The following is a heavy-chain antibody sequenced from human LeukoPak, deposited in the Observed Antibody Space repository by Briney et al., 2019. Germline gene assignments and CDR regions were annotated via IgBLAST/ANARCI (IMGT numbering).Heavy chain of an antibody. V-gene: IGHV3-11*01. CDR2: LSNTGSDI. Sequence: PGGSLRLSCTAAGFSLSGHYMTWIRQAPGQGLEYLSYLSNTGSDIFYADSVKGRFTISRDDSKNMVYLQMNSLRAEDTAVYFCAREGYSSGWFRLWGQGTLVTVSS. J-gene: IGHJ4*02. CDR3: AREGYSSGWFRL. CDR1: GFSLSGHY. D-gene: IGHD6-19*01.